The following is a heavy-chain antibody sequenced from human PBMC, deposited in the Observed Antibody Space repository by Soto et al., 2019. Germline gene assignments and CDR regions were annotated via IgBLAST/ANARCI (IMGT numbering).Heavy chain of an antibody. Sequence: PGGSLRLSCAASGFTFSSYATSWVRQAPGKGLEWVSAISGSGGSTYYADSVKGRFTISRDISKNTLFLQMNSLRAEDTAVYYCARVLDYDYVWGSYPLNWFDPWGQGTLVTSPQ. D-gene: IGHD3-16*02. CDR2: ISGSGGST. CDR3: ARVLDYDYVWGSYPLNWFDP. J-gene: IGHJ5*02. CDR1: GFTFSSYA. V-gene: IGHV3-23*01.